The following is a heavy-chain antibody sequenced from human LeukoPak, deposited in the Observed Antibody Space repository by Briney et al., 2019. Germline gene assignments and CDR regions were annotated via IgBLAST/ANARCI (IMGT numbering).Heavy chain of an antibody. D-gene: IGHD3-10*01. J-gene: IGHJ4*02. CDR1: GFTYSNYW. CDR2: INPDGTTT. V-gene: IGHV3-74*01. Sequence: GGSLRLSCVGSGFTYSNYWMHWVRQAPGKGPVWVSRINPDGTTTDYADSVKGRFTISRDNAKNSLYLQMNSLRAEDTAVYYCGRHRSGSGTYFIDHWGQGTLVSVSS. CDR3: GRHRSGSGTYFIDH.